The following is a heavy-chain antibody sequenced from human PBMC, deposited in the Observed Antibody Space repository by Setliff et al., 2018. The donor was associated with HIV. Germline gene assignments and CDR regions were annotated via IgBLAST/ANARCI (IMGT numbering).Heavy chain of an antibody. CDR3: ARRAGFSEGSGYWFY. D-gene: IGHD3-22*01. CDR1: GDSINSGPYS. Sequence: SETLSLTCTVSGDSINSGPYSWGWIRQPPGKGLESIGSIAYGGNTYYNPSLKSRVLISGDTSKNQFALKLSSVTAADTGVYYCARRAGFSEGSGYWFYWGQGTLVTVSS. V-gene: IGHV4-39*01. J-gene: IGHJ4*02. CDR2: IAYGGNT.